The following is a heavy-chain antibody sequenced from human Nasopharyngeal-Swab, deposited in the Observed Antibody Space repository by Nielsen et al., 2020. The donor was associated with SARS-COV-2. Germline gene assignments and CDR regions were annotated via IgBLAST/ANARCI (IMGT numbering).Heavy chain of an antibody. Sequence: LRLSCAVSGGSISSGGYSWRWIRQPPGKGLEWIGYIYHSGSTYYNPSLKSRVTISVDRSKNQFSLKLSSVTAADTAVYYCARFDSSGYPDAFDIWGQGTMVTVSS. CDR2: IYHSGST. V-gene: IGHV4-30-2*01. J-gene: IGHJ3*02. CDR1: GGSISSGGYS. CDR3: ARFDSSGYPDAFDI. D-gene: IGHD3-22*01.